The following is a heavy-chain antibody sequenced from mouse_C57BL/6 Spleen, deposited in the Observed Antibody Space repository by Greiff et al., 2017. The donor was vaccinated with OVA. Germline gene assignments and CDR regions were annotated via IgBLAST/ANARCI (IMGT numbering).Heavy chain of an antibody. CDR2: IDPSDSYT. J-gene: IGHJ3*01. CDR1: GYTFTSYW. D-gene: IGHD1-1*01. V-gene: IGHV1-59*01. Sequence: VQLQQPGAELVRPGTSVKLSCKASGYTFTSYWMHWVKQRPGQGLEWIGVIDPSDSYTNYNQKFKGKATLTVDTSSSTAYMQLSSLTSEDSAVYYCAREDYYSSSSSWFAYWGQGTLVTVSA. CDR3: AREDYYSSSSSWFAY.